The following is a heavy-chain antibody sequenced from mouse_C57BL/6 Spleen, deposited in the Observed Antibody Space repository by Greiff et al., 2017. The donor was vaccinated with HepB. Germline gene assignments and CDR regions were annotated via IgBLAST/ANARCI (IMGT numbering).Heavy chain of an antibody. CDR2: ISSGGSYT. V-gene: IGHV5-6*01. Sequence: EVKVVESGGDLVKPGGSLKLSCAASGFTFSSYGMSWVRQTPDKRLEWVATISSGGSYTYYPDSVKWRFTISRDNAKNTLYLQMSSLKSEDTAMYYCARQGGKDFDVWGTGTTVTVSS. J-gene: IGHJ1*03. D-gene: IGHD1-3*01. CDR1: GFTFSSYG. CDR3: ARQGGKDFDV.